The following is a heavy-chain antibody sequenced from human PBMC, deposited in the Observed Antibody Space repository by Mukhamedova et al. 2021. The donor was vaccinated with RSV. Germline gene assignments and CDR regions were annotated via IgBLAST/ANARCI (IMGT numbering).Heavy chain of an antibody. Sequence: PGQRLEWMGWINAGNGNTKYSQKFQGRVTITRDTSASTAYMELSSLRSEDMAVYYCARDMGAIFGVVIMGFDYWGQGTLV. D-gene: IGHD3-3*01. V-gene: IGHV1-3*01. CDR2: INAGNGNT. J-gene: IGHJ4*02. CDR3: ARDMGAIFGVVIMGFDY.